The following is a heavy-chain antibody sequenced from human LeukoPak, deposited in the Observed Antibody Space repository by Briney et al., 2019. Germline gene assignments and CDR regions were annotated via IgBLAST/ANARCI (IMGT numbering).Heavy chain of an antibody. CDR1: GFTFSSYG. CDR3: ARVDYGDYGFDY. CDR2: IWYDGNNK. D-gene: IGHD4-17*01. V-gene: IGHV3-33*01. Sequence: GGSLRLSCAASGFTFSSYGMHWVRQAPGMGLEWVAIIWYDGNNKYYADSVKGRFTISRDNSKNTLYLQMNSLRAEDTAVYYCARVDYGDYGFDYWGQGTLVTVSS. J-gene: IGHJ4*02.